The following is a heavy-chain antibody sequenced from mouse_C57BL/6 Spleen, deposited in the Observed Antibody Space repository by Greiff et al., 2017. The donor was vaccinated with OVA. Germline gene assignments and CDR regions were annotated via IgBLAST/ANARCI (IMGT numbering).Heavy chain of an antibody. V-gene: IGHV5-4*03. Sequence: EVKLVESGGGLVKPGGSLKLSCAASGFTFSSYAMSWVRQTPEKRLEWVATISDGGSYTYYPDNVKGRFTISRDNANSNLYLQMSHLKSEDTAMYYGGRVGGYDYDGPFDYWGQGTTLTVSS. CDR3: GRVGGYDYDGPFDY. J-gene: IGHJ2*01. CDR2: ISDGGSYT. D-gene: IGHD2-4*01. CDR1: GFTFSSYA.